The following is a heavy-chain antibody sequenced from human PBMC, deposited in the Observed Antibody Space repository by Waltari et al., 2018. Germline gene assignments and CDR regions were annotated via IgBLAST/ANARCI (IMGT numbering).Heavy chain of an antibody. CDR1: GYTFTTFS. Sequence: QVQLVQSGAEVKKPGASVKVSCKASGYTFTTFSMHWVRQAPGQRLEWMGWTNVGKGDRKYPQNFQGRVTFTRDTSANTAYMELSSLRSKDTAVYYCTRGIKRGYSSGPENFDYWGQGTLVTVSS. CDR2: TNVGKGDR. V-gene: IGHV1-3*01. D-gene: IGHD5-12*01. CDR3: TRGIKRGYSSGPENFDY. J-gene: IGHJ4*02.